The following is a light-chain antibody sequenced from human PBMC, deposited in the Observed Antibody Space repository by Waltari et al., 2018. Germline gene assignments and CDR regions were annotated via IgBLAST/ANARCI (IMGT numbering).Light chain of an antibody. CDR3: TSYGGSGTYV. CDR1: RWDVGAYRY. J-gene: IGLJ1*01. CDR2: EVD. V-gene: IGLV2-8*01. Sequence: QSALTQPPSATGSPGQSVTISCTGGRWDVGAYRYVSWYQQHPGRAPKVIMYEVDKRPSGVPDRCSASKSGTTASLTISGLKVEDEADYYCTSYGGSGTYVFGTGTKVTVL.